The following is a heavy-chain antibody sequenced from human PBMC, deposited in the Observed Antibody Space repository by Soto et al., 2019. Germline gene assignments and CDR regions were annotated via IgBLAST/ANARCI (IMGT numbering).Heavy chain of an antibody. Sequence: QVQLVQSGAEGRKPGASVKVSCKASGYTFTDYYMHWVRQAPGQGLEWMGWINPKTGGTNYVQKFQGRVTMTRDTSITTAYMELSRLRSDDTAVYYCARDVVGSDYFDSWGQGTLVTVSS. CDR3: ARDVVGSDYFDS. J-gene: IGHJ4*02. CDR2: INPKTGGT. D-gene: IGHD1-26*01. CDR1: GYTFTDYY. V-gene: IGHV1-2*02.